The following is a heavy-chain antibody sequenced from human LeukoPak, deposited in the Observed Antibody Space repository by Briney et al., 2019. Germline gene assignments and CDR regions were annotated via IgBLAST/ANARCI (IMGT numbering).Heavy chain of an antibody. CDR2: IRYDESNR. CDR1: GFTFSSYG. Sequence: GGSLRLSCAASGFTFSSYGMHWVRQAPGKGLGWVALIRYDESNRYYADSVKGRFTISRDNSKDTLYLQMNSTRAEDTAVYYCAIAARGMDVWGKGTTVTVSS. V-gene: IGHV3-30*02. J-gene: IGHJ6*03. CDR3: AIAARGMDV.